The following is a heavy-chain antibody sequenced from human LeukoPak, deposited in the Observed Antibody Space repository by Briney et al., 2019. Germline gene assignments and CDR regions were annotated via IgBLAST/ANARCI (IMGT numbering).Heavy chain of an antibody. CDR2: IWYDGSNE. V-gene: IGHV3-30*02. Sequence: GSLRLSCAASGFTFSSTYAMHWVRQTPGKGLEWVAVIWYDGSNEYYVDSVKGRFTISRDNPKNTLYLEMNSLRAEDTAVYYCAKRGGSYFDYWGQGTLVTVSS. CDR3: AKRGGSYFDY. J-gene: IGHJ4*02. CDR1: GFTFSSTYA. D-gene: IGHD1-26*01.